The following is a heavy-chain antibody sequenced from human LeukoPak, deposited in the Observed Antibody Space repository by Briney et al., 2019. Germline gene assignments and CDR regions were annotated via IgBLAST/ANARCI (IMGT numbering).Heavy chain of an antibody. CDR1: GYTFTGYY. CDR3: ARAKEQWLVGGYDY. J-gene: IGHJ4*02. D-gene: IGHD6-19*01. Sequence: GASVKVSCKASGYTFTGYYMHWVRRAPGQGLEWMGRTNPNSGGTNYAQKFQGRVTMTRDTSISTAYMELSRLRSDDTAVYYCARAKEQWLVGGYDYWGQRTLVTVSS. V-gene: IGHV1-2*02. CDR2: TNPNSGGT.